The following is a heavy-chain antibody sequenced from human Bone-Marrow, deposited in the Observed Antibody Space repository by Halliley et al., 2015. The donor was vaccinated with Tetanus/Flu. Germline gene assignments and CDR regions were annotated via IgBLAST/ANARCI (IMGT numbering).Heavy chain of an antibody. CDR1: GFTFSGFW. V-gene: IGHV3-7*01. J-gene: IGHJ4*02. D-gene: IGHD3-16*01. Sequence: SLRLSCAVSGFTFSGFWMSWVRQAPGKGLEWVANLNQDGSAKYYVGSVKGRFTISRDNAKNSLYLQMNSLRAEDTAVYYCARDSPFGSDWGQGTLVTVSS. CDR2: LNQDGSAK. CDR3: ARDSPFGSD.